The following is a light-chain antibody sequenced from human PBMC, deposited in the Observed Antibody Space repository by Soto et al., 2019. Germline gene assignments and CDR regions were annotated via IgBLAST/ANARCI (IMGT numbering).Light chain of an antibody. CDR1: QSVLYSSNNKNY. Sequence: DIVMTQSPDSLAVSLGERATINCKSSQSVLYSSNNKNYLAWYQQKFGQPPKLLIYWASTRESGVPDRFSGRGSWTDFTLTIDRLQSEDFAVYYCQQYYSTPTFGQGTKLEIK. CDR2: WAS. J-gene: IGKJ2*01. V-gene: IGKV4-1*01. CDR3: QQYYSTPT.